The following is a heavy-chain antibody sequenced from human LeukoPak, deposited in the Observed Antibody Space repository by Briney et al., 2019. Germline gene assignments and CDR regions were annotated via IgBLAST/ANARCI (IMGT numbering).Heavy chain of an antibody. V-gene: IGHV1-69*04. J-gene: IGHJ4*02. CDR3: ASAFSVGCGSGSYYFPFDY. D-gene: IGHD3-10*01. CDR2: IIPILGIA. CDR1: GGTFSSYA. Sequence: GASVKVSCKASGGTFSSYAISWVRQGPGQGLEWRGRIIPILGIANYAQKFQGRVTITADKSTSTAYMELSSLRSEDTAVYYCASAFSVGCGSGSYYFPFDYWGQGTLVTVSS.